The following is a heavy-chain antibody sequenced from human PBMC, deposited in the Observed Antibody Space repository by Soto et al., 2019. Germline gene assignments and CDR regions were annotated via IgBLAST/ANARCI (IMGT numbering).Heavy chain of an antibody. CDR2: IYWDDDK. CDR1: GFSLSTSGVG. D-gene: IGHD4-17*01. J-gene: IGHJ4*02. V-gene: IGHV2-5*02. Sequence: QITLKESGHTLVKPTQTLTLTCTFSGFSLSTSGVGGGWIRQPPGKALEWLARIYWDDDKRYSPSLKSRLTITKDTSKNQVVLTMTNMDPVDTATYYCGHSHGDYAADYWGQGTLVTVSS. CDR3: GHSHGDYAADY.